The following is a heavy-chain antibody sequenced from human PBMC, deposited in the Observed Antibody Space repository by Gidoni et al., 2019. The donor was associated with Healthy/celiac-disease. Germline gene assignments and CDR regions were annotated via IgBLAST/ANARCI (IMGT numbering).Heavy chain of an antibody. V-gene: IGHV3-30*18. CDR1: GCTFSSYG. CDR3: AKDRDFWSGYLIDY. CDR2: ISYDGSNK. D-gene: IGHD3-3*01. J-gene: IGHJ4*02. Sequence: QVQLVESGGGVVQHGRSRRLYCAASGCTFSSYGMHWVRQAPGKGLEGVAVISYDGSNKYSADSVKGRFTISRDNSKNTLYLQMNSLRAEDTAVYYCAKDRDFWSGYLIDYWGQGTLVTVSS.